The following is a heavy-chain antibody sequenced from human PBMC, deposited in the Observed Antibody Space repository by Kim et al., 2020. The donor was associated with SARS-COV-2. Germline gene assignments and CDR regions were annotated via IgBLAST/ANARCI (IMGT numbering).Heavy chain of an antibody. CDR1: GGSISSGGYY. CDR2: IYYSGST. CDR3: ARYTSVAGTGNLFDY. J-gene: IGHJ4*02. V-gene: IGHV4-31*03. Sequence: SETLSLTCTVSGGSISSGGYYWSWIRQHPGKGLEWIGYIYYSGSTYYNPSLKSRVTISVDTSKNQFSLKLSSVTAADTAVYYCARYTSVAGTGNLFDYWGQGTLVTVSS. D-gene: IGHD6-19*01.